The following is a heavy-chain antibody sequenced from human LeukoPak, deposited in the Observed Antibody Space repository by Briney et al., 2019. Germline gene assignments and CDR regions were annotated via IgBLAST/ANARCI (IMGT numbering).Heavy chain of an antibody. J-gene: IGHJ4*02. CDR1: GFTFSTYW. CDR3: TRDWTDTAMGLFDY. CDR2: LKPDGSEK. D-gene: IGHD5-18*01. V-gene: IGHV3-7*01. Sequence: PGGSLRLSCVATGFTFSTYWLRWGRQAPGQGMAWVANLKPDGSEKNYVDSVKGRFIISRDNAKNSLSLQMNSLRAEDTAVYYCTRDWTDTAMGLFDYWGQGTLVTVSS.